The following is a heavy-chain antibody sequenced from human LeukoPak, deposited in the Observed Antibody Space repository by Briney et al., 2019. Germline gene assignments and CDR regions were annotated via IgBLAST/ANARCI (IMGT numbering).Heavy chain of an antibody. V-gene: IGHV4-4*07. CDR1: GDSISGHY. Sequence: SETLPLTCTVSGDSISGHYWSWIRQPAGKGLEWIGRIHSSGSTNYNPSFTSRVTMSVDMSKNKFSLRLSSVTAADTAVYYCARELQHYDYWGQGNLVTVSS. CDR2: IHSSGST. CDR3: ARELQHYDY. D-gene: IGHD3-3*02. J-gene: IGHJ4*02.